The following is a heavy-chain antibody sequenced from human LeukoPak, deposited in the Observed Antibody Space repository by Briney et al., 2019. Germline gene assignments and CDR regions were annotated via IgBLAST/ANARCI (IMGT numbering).Heavy chain of an antibody. CDR1: RFSFSSYW. CDR3: ARDIVSGSGSLDY. D-gene: IGHD3-10*01. V-gene: IGHV3-74*01. Sequence: GGSLRLSCAASRFSFSSYWMHWVRQAPGKGLVGVSRVKSDGSNPSYADSVRGRFTISRDNAENMLYLQMNTLGAEDTAVYYCARDIVSGSGSLDYWGQGTLVTVSS. J-gene: IGHJ4*02. CDR2: VKSDGSNP.